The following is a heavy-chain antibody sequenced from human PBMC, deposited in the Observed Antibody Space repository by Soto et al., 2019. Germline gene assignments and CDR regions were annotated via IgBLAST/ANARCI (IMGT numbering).Heavy chain of an antibody. J-gene: IGHJ6*02. CDR3: AKGWGDICSGGSCYSELYYYYYGMDV. CDR1: GFTFSSYA. D-gene: IGHD2-15*01. V-gene: IGHV3-23*01. CDR2: ISGSGGST. Sequence: EVQLLESGGGLVQPGGSLRLSCAASGFTFSSYAMSWVRQAPGKGLEWVSAISGSGGSTYYADSVKGRFTISRDNSKNTRYLQMNSLRAEDTAVYYCAKGWGDICSGGSCYSELYYYYYGMDVWGQGTTVTVSS.